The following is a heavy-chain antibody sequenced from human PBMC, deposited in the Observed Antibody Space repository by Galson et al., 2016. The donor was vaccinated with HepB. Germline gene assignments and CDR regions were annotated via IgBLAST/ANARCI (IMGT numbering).Heavy chain of an antibody. Sequence: QSGAEVKKPGESLKISCKVSGYSFTTYWIGWVRQMPGKGLEWLGIIFPSDSDTRYSPSFQGQVTISADRSVRTAYLQWNNLKASDTAMYYCARFDVDTVMGRPFDPWGQGTLVIVSS. CDR1: GYSFTTYW. CDR3: ARFDVDTVMGRPFDP. J-gene: IGHJ5*02. V-gene: IGHV5-51*01. CDR2: IFPSDSDT. D-gene: IGHD5-18*01.